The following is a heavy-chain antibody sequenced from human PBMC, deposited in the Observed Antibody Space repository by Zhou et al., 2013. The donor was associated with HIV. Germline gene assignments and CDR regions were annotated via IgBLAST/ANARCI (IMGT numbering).Heavy chain of an antibody. V-gene: IGHV1-8*01. CDR1: GYTFNIYD. Sequence: VQLVQSGADVKKPGASVKVSCKAAGYTFNIYDINWVRQAPGQGLEWMGWMSPKTGDTRYAQKFQGRVTMTGDTSISTVYMELSSLTSEDTAVYFCARGVNRGFDYWGQGNPGHRLL. CDR3: ARGVNRGFDY. D-gene: IGHD5-12*01. CDR2: MSPKTGDT. J-gene: IGHJ4*02.